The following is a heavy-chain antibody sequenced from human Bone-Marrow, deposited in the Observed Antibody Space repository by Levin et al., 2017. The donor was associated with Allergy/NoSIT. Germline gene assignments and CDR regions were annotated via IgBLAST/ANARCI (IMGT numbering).Heavy chain of an antibody. CDR2: ISWNGGSR. D-gene: IGHD6-13*01. J-gene: IGHJ5*01. Sequence: SLKISCAASGFTFDDYAMHWVRQAPGKGLEWVSGISWNGGSRGYADSVKGRFTISRDNANNSLFLQLNSLRVDDTAFYYCAKDPSSSWYQASHFDSWGQGTLVTVSS. CDR3: AKDPSSSWYQASHFDS. V-gene: IGHV3-9*01. CDR1: GFTFDDYA.